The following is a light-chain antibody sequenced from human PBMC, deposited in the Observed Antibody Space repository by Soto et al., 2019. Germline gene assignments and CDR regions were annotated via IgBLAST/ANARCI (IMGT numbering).Light chain of an antibody. V-gene: IGKV1-5*03. CDR3: QQSYGTPT. CDR2: KAT. Sequence: DIQMNQSPSTLFAFVGDRVTITCRASQSITTWLAWYQQKPGKDPKLLIYKATNLQSGVPSRFSGSGSGTDFTLTISSLQPEDFATYYCQQSYGTPTVGKGKRLEIK. J-gene: IGKJ5*01. CDR1: QSITTW.